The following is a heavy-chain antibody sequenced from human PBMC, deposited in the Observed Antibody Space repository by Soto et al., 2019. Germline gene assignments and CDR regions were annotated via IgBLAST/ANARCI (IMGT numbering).Heavy chain of an antibody. CDR1: GYSFTSYW. Sequence: PGESLKISCKGSGYSFTSYWISWVRQMPGKGLEWMGRIDPSDSYTNYSPSFQGHVTISADKSISTAYLQWSSLKASDTAMYYCARLPGGYCSGGSCLSMDVWGQGTTVTVSS. V-gene: IGHV5-10-1*01. D-gene: IGHD2-15*01. CDR2: IDPSDSYT. J-gene: IGHJ6*02. CDR3: ARLPGGYCSGGSCLSMDV.